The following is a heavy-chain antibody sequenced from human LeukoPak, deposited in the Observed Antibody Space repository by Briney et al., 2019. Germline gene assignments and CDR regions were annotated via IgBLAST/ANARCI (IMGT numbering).Heavy chain of an antibody. Sequence: QHGGSLRLSCAASGFIFSNYGMHWVRQAPGKRLEWVAVIWNDGSETFHADSVKGRFRIARDNSKNTLYLQMNSLRAEDTAVYFCARDMGRAWYGPPDYWGQGTLVTVSS. CDR1: GFIFSNYG. CDR2: IWNDGSET. CDR3: ARDMGRAWYGPPDY. J-gene: IGHJ4*02. D-gene: IGHD6-13*01. V-gene: IGHV3-33*01.